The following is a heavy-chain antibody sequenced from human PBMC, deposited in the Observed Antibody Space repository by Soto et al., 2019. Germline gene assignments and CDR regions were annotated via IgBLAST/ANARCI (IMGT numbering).Heavy chain of an antibody. V-gene: IGHV1-69*12. D-gene: IGHD6-19*01. CDR2: IIPIFGTA. Sequence: QVQLVQSGAEVKKPGSSVKVSCKASGGTFSSYAISWVRQAPGQGLEWMGGIIPIFGTANYAQKFQGRVTITADESTRPSYMGLSSLRSEDTAVYYCAREVRQIASGRVGMGYFQHWGQGTLVTVSS. J-gene: IGHJ1*01. CDR1: GGTFSSYA. CDR3: AREVRQIASGRVGMGYFQH.